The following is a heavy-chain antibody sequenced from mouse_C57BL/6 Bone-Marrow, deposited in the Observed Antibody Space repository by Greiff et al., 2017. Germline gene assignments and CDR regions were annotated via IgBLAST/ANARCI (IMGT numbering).Heavy chain of an antibody. CDR2: ISSGSSTI. Sequence: DVKLVESGGGLVKPGGSLKLSCAASGFTFSDYGMHWVRQAPEKGLEWVAYISSGSSTIYYADTVKGRFTISRDNAKNTLFLQMTSLRSEDTAMYYCARGKLPLYWYFDVWGTGTTVTVSS. CDR1: GFTFSDYG. V-gene: IGHV5-17*01. CDR3: ARGKLPLYWYFDV. D-gene: IGHD2-12*01. J-gene: IGHJ1*03.